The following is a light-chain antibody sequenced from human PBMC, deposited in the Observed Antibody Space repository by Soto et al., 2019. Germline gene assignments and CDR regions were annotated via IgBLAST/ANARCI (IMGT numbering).Light chain of an antibody. Sequence: QSVLTQPPSASGTPGQRVTISCSESSSNIGSNYVYWYQQLPGTAPKLLIYRNNQRPSGVPDRFSGSKSGTSASLAISGLRSEYEADYYRAAWDDSLSGLWVFGGGTKLTVL. J-gene: IGLJ3*02. CDR1: SSNIGSNY. CDR3: AAWDDSLSGLWV. V-gene: IGLV1-47*01. CDR2: RNN.